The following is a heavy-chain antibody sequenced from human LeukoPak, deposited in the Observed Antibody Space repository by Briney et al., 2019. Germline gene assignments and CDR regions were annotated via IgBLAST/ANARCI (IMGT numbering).Heavy chain of an antibody. CDR1: GGTFSSYA. Sequence: SVKVSCKASGGTFSSYAISWVRQAPGQGLEWMGGIIPIFGTANYAQKFQGRVTITAGKSTSTAYMELSSLRSEDTAVYYCAREAKYYYDSGGYYVNPVWYFDYWGQGTLVTVSS. CDR3: AREAKYYYDSGGYYVNPVWYFDY. D-gene: IGHD3-22*01. V-gene: IGHV1-69*06. J-gene: IGHJ4*02. CDR2: IIPIFGTA.